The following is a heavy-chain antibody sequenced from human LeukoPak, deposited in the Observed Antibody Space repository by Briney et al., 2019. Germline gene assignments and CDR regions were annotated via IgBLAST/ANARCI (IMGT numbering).Heavy chain of an antibody. J-gene: IGHJ4*02. CDR3: ARHALGGSGWYYFDY. CDR1: GYTFTSYW. D-gene: IGHD6-19*01. CDR2: IDPSDSYT. Sequence: GESLKISCKGSGYTFTSYWISWVRQMTGKGLEWMGRIDPSDSYTVYSPSFQGHVTISADKSINTAYLQWSSLKASDTAMYYCARHALGGSGWYYFDYWGQGTLVTVSS. V-gene: IGHV5-10-1*01.